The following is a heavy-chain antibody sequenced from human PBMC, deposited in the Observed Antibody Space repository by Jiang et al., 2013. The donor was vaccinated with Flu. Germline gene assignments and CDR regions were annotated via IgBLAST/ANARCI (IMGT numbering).Heavy chain of an antibody. D-gene: IGHD3-3*01. V-gene: IGHV1-18*01. CDR1: GYTFTSYG. CDR3: ARDPGPITIFGVELFDY. Sequence: QLVESGAEVKKPGASVKVSCKASGYTFTSYGISWVRQAPGQGLEWMGWISAYNGNTNYAQKLQGRVTMTTDTSTSTAYMELRSLRSDDTAVYYCARDPGPITIFGVELFDYWGQGTLVTVSS. CDR2: ISAYNGNT. J-gene: IGHJ4*02.